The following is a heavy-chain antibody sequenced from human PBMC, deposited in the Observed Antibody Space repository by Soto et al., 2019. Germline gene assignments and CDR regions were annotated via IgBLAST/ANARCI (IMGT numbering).Heavy chain of an antibody. V-gene: IGHV1-3*01. D-gene: IGHD2-21*02. J-gene: IGHJ6*02. CDR1: GYTFTSYA. CDR3: ASAYFGGDCSNYYYGMDV. CDR2: INAGNGNT. Sequence: GASVKVSCKASGYTFTSYAMHWVRQAPGQRLEWMGWINAGNGNTKYSQKFQGRVTITRDTSASTAYMELSSLRSEDTAVYYCASAYFGGDCSNYYYGMDVRAQRTTDTGSS.